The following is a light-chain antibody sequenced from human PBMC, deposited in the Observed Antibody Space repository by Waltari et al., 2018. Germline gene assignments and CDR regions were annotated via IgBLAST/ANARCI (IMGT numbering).Light chain of an antibody. Sequence: DIVLTQSPATLSLSPGERATLSCGASQSVSSVYLAWYQQKPGLAPRLLIYDISNRAPGIPDRFSGSGSGTDFTLTISRLEPEDFAVYYCQQYSGSPITFGQGTRLEI. J-gene: IGKJ5*01. V-gene: IGKV3D-20*01. CDR3: QQYSGSPIT. CDR2: DIS. CDR1: QSVSSVY.